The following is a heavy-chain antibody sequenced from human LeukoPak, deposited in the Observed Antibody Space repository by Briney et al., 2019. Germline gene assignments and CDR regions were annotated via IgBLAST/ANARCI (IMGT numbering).Heavy chain of an antibody. CDR1: GGSISSSSYY. Sequence: SETLSLTCTVSGGSISSSSYYWGWIRQPPGKGLEWIGSIYYTGTTYYNPSLKSRVTISVDMSKNQFSLKLSSVTAADTTVYYCARPIIGWYYFDYWGQGTLVTVPS. V-gene: IGHV4-39*01. D-gene: IGHD6-19*01. CDR3: ARPIIGWYYFDY. J-gene: IGHJ4*02. CDR2: IYYTGTT.